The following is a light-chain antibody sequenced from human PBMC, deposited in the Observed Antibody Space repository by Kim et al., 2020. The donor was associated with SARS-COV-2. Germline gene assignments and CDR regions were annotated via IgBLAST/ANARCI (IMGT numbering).Light chain of an antibody. J-gene: IGLJ2*01. Sequence: SYELTQPPSVSVSPGQTASITCSGDNLGDKYACXYQQKPGQSPVLVIYQDSKRPSGIPERFSGSNSGNTATLTISGTQAMDEADYYCQAWDSSTVVFGGG. CDR2: QDS. CDR1: NLGDKY. CDR3: QAWDSSTVV. V-gene: IGLV3-1*01.